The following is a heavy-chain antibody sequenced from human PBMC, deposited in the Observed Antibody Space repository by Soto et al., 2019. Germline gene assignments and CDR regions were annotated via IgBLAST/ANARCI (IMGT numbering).Heavy chain of an antibody. CDR1: GGTLTKYT. Sequence: QVQLEQSGAEVKKPGSSVKVSCQASGGTLTKYTFNWVRQAPGQGLEWMAGIFPVFGTPTYAQKFQGRLSILADDSTNTAYMELTSLISEDMGVYYCTLGPAAAACYYTGLDVWGQGPRVTVSS. D-gene: IGHD2-2*01. CDR3: TLGPAAAACYYTGLDV. J-gene: IGHJ6*02. V-gene: IGHV1-69*12. CDR2: IFPVFGTP.